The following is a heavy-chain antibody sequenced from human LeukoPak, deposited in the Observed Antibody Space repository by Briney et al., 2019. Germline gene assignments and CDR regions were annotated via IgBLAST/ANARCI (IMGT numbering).Heavy chain of an antibody. CDR1: GGSIRSTTYY. CDR2: IYYSGNT. Sequence: SETLSLTCSVSGGSIRSTTYYWGWIRQPPGKGLEWIGSIYYSGNTYYSPSLMSRVTISVDTSKNQFSLNLNSVTAADTAVYYCARGPYSYDSSGAFDIWGQGTMVTVSS. D-gene: IGHD3-22*01. V-gene: IGHV4-39*07. J-gene: IGHJ3*02. CDR3: ARGPYSYDSSGAFDI.